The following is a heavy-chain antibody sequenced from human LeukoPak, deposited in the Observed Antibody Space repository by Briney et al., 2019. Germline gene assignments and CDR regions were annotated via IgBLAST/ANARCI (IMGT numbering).Heavy chain of an antibody. CDR1: GGTFSSYA. Sequence: SVKVSCKASGGTFSSYAISWVRQAPGQGLEWVGGIIPIFGTANYAQKFQGRVTITADESTSTAYMELSSLRSEDTAVYYCAREEMATIMTPYYFDYWGQGTLVTVSS. CDR3: AREEMATIMTPYYFDY. CDR2: IIPIFGTA. J-gene: IGHJ4*02. V-gene: IGHV1-69*13. D-gene: IGHD5-24*01.